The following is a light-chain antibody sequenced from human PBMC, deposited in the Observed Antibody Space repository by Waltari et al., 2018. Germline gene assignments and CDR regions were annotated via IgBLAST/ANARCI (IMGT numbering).Light chain of an antibody. CDR3: QQYGSSPLT. V-gene: IGKV3-20*01. CDR2: GAS. Sequence: EIVLTQSAGTLSLSPGDRATLSCRASQSVSSSYLAWYQQKPGQAPRLLIYGASSRATGIPDRFSGSGSGTDFTITISRLEAEDFAVYYCQQYGSSPLTFGQGTKVEIK. CDR1: QSVSSSY. J-gene: IGKJ1*01.